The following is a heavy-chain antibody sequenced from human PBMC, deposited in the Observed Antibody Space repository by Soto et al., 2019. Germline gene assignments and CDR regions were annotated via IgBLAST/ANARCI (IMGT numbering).Heavy chain of an antibody. D-gene: IGHD2-8*01. CDR2: VSGYNYNT. Sequence: QVQLEQSGPEVKKSGASVKVSCKASGYSFRSYGINWVRQAPGQGLEWIGWVSGYNYNTKYAQKLQGRITVTTDTSTNTAYMELRSLRSDDTAVYYCGGSSSMLGAGWSDSWGRGTLVTVSS. CDR3: GGSSSMLGAGWSDS. CDR1: GYSFRSYG. V-gene: IGHV1-18*01. J-gene: IGHJ5*01.